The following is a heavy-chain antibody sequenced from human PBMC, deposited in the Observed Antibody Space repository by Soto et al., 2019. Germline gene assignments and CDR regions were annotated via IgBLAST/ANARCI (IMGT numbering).Heavy chain of an antibody. CDR3: ARTSDIVATITPFWSTHNWFDP. J-gene: IGHJ5*02. Sequence: PSETLSLTCTVSGGSISSSSYYWGWIRQPPGKGLEWIGSIYYSGSTYYNPSLKSRVTISVDTSKNQFSLKLSSVTAADTAVYYCARTSDIVATITPFWSTHNWFDPWGQGTLVTVSS. D-gene: IGHD5-12*01. CDR2: IYYSGST. CDR1: GGSISSSSYY. V-gene: IGHV4-39*07.